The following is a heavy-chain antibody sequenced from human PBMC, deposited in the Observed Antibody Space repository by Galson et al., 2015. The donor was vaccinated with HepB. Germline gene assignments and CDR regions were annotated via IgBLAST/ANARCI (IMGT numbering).Heavy chain of an antibody. D-gene: IGHD2-8*01. V-gene: IGHV3-15*01. CDR3: TTGMVYAMSYYYYSMDV. CDR1: GFTFSNAW. Sequence: SLRLSCAASGFTFSNAWMSWVRQAPGKGLEWVGRIKSKTDGGTTDYAAPVKGRFTISRDDSKNTLYLQMNSLKTEDTAVYYCTTGMVYAMSYYYYSMDVWGQGTTVTVSS. CDR2: IKSKTDGGTT. J-gene: IGHJ6*02.